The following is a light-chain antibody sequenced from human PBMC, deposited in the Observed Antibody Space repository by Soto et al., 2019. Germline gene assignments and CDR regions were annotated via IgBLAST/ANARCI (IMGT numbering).Light chain of an antibody. Sequence: QSVLTQPPSVSGSPGQSVAISCTGTSSDVGSYNRVSWYQQPPATAPKVMIYEVSNRPSGVPDRFSGSKSGNTASLTISGLQAEDEADYYCSSYTSSNTYVFGTGTKLTVL. CDR1: SSDVGSYNR. CDR3: SSYTSSNTYV. CDR2: EVS. V-gene: IGLV2-18*02. J-gene: IGLJ1*01.